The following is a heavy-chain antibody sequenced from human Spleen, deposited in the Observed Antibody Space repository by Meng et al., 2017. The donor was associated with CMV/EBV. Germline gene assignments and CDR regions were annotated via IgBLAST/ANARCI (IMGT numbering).Heavy chain of an antibody. CDR1: GFSFSTYG. J-gene: IGHJ4*02. Sequence: ASGFSFSTYGMHWVRQAPGKGLEWVAVVWFDGSNRYYADSVKGRFTISRDNSKNTLYLQMNNLRAEDTAVYYCAKDRMAVTPYYFDFWGQGALITVSS. CDR3: AKDRMAVTPYYFDF. CDR2: VWFDGSNR. V-gene: IGHV3-33*06. D-gene: IGHD4-23*01.